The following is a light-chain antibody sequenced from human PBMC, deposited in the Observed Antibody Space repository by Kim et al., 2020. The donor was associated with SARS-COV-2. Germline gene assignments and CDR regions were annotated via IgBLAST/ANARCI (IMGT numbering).Light chain of an antibody. CDR1: KLGDKF. V-gene: IGLV3-1*01. CDR3: QACDSRTTI. Sequence: VSPAQTSCIACSVDKLGDKFACWYHQKPGQSPLLVIYQDSKRPSGIPERLSGSNSGSTATLTISGTQAMDEADYYCQACDSRTTIFGGGTQLTVL. J-gene: IGLJ2*01. CDR2: QDS.